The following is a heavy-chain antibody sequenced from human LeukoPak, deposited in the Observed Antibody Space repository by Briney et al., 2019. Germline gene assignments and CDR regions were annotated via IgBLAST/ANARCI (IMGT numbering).Heavy chain of an antibody. CDR2: IKQDGSEK. CDR3: ARDRAAAGTLRGRLDF. CDR1: GFTFSSYW. D-gene: IGHD6-13*01. J-gene: IGHJ4*02. V-gene: IGHV3-7*01. Sequence: PGGSLRLSCAASGFTFSSYWMSWVRQAPGKGLEWVANIKQDGSEKYYVDSVKGRFTISRDNAENSLYLQMNSLRDEDTAVYYCARDRAAAGTLRGRLDFWGQGTLVTVSS.